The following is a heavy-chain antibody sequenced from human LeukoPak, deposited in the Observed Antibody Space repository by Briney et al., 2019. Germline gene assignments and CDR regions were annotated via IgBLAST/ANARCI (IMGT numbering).Heavy chain of an antibody. CDR3: AKGGSNGWAPIDY. V-gene: IGHV1-2*02. D-gene: IGHD6-19*01. J-gene: IGHJ4*02. Sequence: ASVKVSCKASGYTFTSYYMHWVRQAPGQGLEWMGWISPSSGDTRHAQRFQDRVTMTRDTPVSTAYMELTRLQSDDTAVYCCAKGGSNGWAPIDYWGQGTLVTVSS. CDR2: ISPSSGDT. CDR1: GYTFTSYY.